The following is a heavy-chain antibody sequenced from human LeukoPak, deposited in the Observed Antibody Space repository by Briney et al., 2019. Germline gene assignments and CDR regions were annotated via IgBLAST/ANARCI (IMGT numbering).Heavy chain of an antibody. CDR1: GFTFSSYE. J-gene: IGHJ3*02. V-gene: IGHV3-48*03. D-gene: IGHD3-10*01. CDR3: ARDSDGSGLDAFDI. Sequence: GGSLRLSCAASGFTFSSYEMNWVRQAPGKELEWVSYISSSGSAKKYADSVKGRFTISRDNAKNSLYLQMNSLRDEDTAVYHCARDSDGSGLDAFDIWGQGTMVTVSS. CDR2: ISSSGSAK.